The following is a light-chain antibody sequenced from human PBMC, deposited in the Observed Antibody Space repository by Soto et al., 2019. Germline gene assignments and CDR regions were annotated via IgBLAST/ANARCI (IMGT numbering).Light chain of an antibody. CDR2: GAS. CDR3: QQYGSAPRT. V-gene: IGKV3-20*01. J-gene: IGKJ1*01. CDR1: QSVSDNF. Sequence: PGERATLSCRASQSVSDNFLAWYQQQPGQAPRLLIYGASNRATGVPDRFSGDGSGTDFTLTISRLEPEDFAVYYCQQYGSAPRTFGQGTKVEIK.